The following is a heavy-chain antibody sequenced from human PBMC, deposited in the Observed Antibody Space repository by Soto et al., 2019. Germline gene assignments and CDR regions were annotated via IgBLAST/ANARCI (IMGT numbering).Heavy chain of an antibody. V-gene: IGHV4-30-2*01. CDR1: GGSISSGGYS. CDR3: SRSTIAPQLFLFPFDS. D-gene: IGHD6-13*01. Sequence: SETLSLTCAVSGGSISSGGYSWSWIRQPPGKGLDWIGYIYHSGSTYYNPSLKSRVTISVDRSKNQFSLKLSSVTAADTAVYYFSRSTIAPQLFLFPFDSWGQGTLVT. CDR2: IYHSGST. J-gene: IGHJ4*01.